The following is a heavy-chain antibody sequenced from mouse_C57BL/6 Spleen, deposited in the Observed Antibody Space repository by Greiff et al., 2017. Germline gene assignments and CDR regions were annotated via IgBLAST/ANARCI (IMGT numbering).Heavy chain of an antibody. J-gene: IGHJ2*01. D-gene: IGHD3-1*01. CDR1: GFTFSSYG. V-gene: IGHV5-6*01. CDR2: ISSGGSYT. Sequence: EVKLVESGGDLVKPGGSLKLSCAASGFTFSSYGMSWVRQTPDKRLEWVATISSGGSYTYYPDSVKGRFTISRDNAKNTLYLQMSSLKSEDTAMYYCARHGAPRNFDYWGQGTTLTVSS. CDR3: ARHGAPRNFDY.